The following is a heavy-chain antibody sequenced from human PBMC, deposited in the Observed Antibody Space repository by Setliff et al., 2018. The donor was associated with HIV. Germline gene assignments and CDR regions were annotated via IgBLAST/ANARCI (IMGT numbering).Heavy chain of an antibody. V-gene: IGHV4-59*11. D-gene: IGHD2-15*01. J-gene: IGHJ4*02. CDR2: ISYSGSP. Sequence: SETLSLTCSVSGGSITSHYWTWIRQPPGKGLEWIGVISYSGSPHYNPSLKSRVTIGMDTSKNQVSLTLSSVTAVDTAVYYCARFCSGGSCPDYWGQGTLVTVS. CDR3: ARFCSGGSCPDY. CDR1: GGSITSHY.